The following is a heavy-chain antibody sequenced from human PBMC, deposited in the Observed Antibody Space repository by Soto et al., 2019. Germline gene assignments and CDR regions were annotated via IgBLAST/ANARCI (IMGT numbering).Heavy chain of an antibody. V-gene: IGHV1-8*01. D-gene: IGHD2-2*01. CDR1: GYTFTTYD. CDR2: MNPNRTNT. J-gene: IGHJ5*02. Sequence: QVQLMQSGAEVKKPGASVKVSCKASGYTFTTYDINWVRQAPGQGLEWMGWMNPNRTNTGYAEKFQGRVTMTRDTPISTAYMELSSLRYDDTAVYYCVRGGFLSHDHVIIAPATLGFDPWGQGTLVTVSS. CDR3: VRGGFLSHDHVIIAPATLGFDP.